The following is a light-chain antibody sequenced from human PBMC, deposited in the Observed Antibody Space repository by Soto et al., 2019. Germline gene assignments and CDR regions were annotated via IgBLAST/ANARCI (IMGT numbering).Light chain of an antibody. CDR3: QHYNSYPTT. Sequence: IQMTQSPSTLSASVGDRVTITCRASQSISGSLAWYQQKPGKAPKLLIYKASSLESGVPSRFSGSGSGTEFTLTISSLQPDDFATYYCQHYNSYPTTFGQGTRLEIK. V-gene: IGKV1-5*03. CDR2: KAS. CDR1: QSISGS. J-gene: IGKJ5*01.